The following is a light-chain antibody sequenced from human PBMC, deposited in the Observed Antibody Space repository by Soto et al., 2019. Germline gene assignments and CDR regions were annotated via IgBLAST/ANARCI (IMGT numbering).Light chain of an antibody. J-gene: IGKJ5*01. CDR2: GIS. V-gene: IGKV3-15*01. CDR3: QQYSKWPIT. CDR1: QSVSSD. Sequence: EIVLTQSPATLSVSPGESATLSCRASQSVSSDLAWYQQKPGQPPRLLIYGISTRATGIPARFSGSGSGTEFSLTISSLQSEDFAVYYCQQYSKWPITFGQGTRLEIK.